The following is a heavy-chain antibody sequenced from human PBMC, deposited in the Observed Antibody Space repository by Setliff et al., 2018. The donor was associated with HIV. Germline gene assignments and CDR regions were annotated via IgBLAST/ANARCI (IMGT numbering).Heavy chain of an antibody. J-gene: IGHJ5*01. CDR2: IYTRGST. CDR1: GGSIDSGNYD. CDR3: VRSGCNGNICYDSRGWLDS. Sequence: PSETLSLTCTVSGGSIDSGNYDWNWVRQPGGKGLEWIGRIYTRGSTKYSPTFESRVTMSLETSKNQFSLNLRSVTAADTALYYCVRSGCNGNICYDSRGWLDSWGQGTQVTVSS. V-gene: IGHV4-61*02. D-gene: IGHD5-12*01.